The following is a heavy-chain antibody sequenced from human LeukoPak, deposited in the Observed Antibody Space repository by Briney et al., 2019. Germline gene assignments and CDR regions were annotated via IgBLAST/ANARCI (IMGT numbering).Heavy chain of an antibody. D-gene: IGHD2-21*01. V-gene: IGHV5-51*04. J-gene: IGHJ4*02. CDR1: GYSFTSYW. Sequence: GESLKISCKGSGYSFTSYWIGWVRQMPGKGLEWMGIIYPGDSDTRYSPSFQGQVTISADKPISTAYLQWSSLKASDTAMYYCARKYCGGDCYSTWGSYFDYWGQGTLVTVSS. CDR3: ARKYCGGDCYSTWGSYFDY. CDR2: IYPGDSDT.